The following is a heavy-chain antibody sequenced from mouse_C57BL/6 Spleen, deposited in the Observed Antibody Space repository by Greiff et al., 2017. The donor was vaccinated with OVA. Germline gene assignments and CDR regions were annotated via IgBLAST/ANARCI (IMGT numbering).Heavy chain of an antibody. CDR2: IHPNSGST. V-gene: IGHV1-64*01. Sequence: VQLQQPGAELVKPGASVKLSCKASGYTFTSYWMHWVKQRPGQGLEWIGMIHPNSGSTNYNVKFKSKATLTVDKSSSTAYMQLSSLTSEDSAVYYCARRDYYGSSYGYYFDYWGQGTTLTVSS. CDR3: ARRDYYGSSYGYYFDY. J-gene: IGHJ2*01. D-gene: IGHD1-1*01. CDR1: GYTFTSYW.